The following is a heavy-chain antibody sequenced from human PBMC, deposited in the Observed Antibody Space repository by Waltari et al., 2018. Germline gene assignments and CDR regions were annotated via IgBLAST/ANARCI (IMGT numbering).Heavy chain of an antibody. CDR2: IIPILGIA. Sequence: QVQLVQSGAEVKKPGSSVKVSCKASGGTFSSYAISWVRQAPGQGLEWMGGIIPILGIANYAQKFQGRVTITADESTSTAYMELSSLRSEDTAVYYCASTKQQLPRGSYYYYMDVWGKGTTVTVSS. J-gene: IGHJ6*03. V-gene: IGHV1-69*04. CDR3: ASTKQQLPRGSYYYYMDV. CDR1: GGTFSSYA. D-gene: IGHD6-13*01.